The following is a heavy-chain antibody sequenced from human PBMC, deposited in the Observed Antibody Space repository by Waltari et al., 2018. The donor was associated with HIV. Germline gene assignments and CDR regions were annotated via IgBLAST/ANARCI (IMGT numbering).Heavy chain of an antibody. V-gene: IGHV1-24*01. CDR1: GYPLSAFS. D-gene: IGHD2-15*01. CDR2: FDPKNGKP. Sequence: QLIQSTTALKRPGASVTISCQVSGYPLSAFSMQWVRQGRGQRLEWMGGFDPKNGKPVYSQRFWGRVSLAEDTSEDTAFLELNRLTSDDTAVYYCVTLYNESPLYSNFWGQGTLVTV. CDR3: VTLYNESPLYSNF. J-gene: IGHJ1*01.